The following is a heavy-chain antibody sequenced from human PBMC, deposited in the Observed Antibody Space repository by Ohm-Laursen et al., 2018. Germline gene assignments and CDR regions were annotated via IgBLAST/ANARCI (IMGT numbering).Heavy chain of an antibody. Sequence: ASVKVSCKASGYTITDYYIHWVRQAPGQGLEWMGWFGPNSGGTNYAQKFQGRVTITADESTSTAYMELSSLRSEDTAVYYCAGPLVWGQGTTVTVSS. CDR3: AGPLV. CDR1: GYTITDYY. V-gene: IGHV1-2*02. J-gene: IGHJ6*02. CDR2: FGPNSGGT.